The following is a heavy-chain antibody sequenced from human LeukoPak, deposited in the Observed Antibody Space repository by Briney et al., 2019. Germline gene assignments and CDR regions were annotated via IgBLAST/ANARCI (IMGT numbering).Heavy chain of an antibody. V-gene: IGHV1-18*04. J-gene: IGHJ3*02. Sequence: EASVKVSCKASGYTFTSYGISWVRQAPGQGLEWMGWISAYNGNTNYAQKLQGRVTMTTDTSTSTAYMELRSLRSDDTAVYYCARAAGNYDILTGHTSSAFDIWGQGTMVTVSS. CDR1: GYTFTSYG. CDR2: ISAYNGNT. CDR3: ARAAGNYDILTGHTSSAFDI. D-gene: IGHD3-9*01.